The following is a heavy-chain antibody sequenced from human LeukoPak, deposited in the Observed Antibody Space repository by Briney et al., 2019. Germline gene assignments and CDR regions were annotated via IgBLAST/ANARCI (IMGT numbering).Heavy chain of an antibody. CDR1: GFIFDNYA. Sequence: GGSLRLSCAASGFIFDNYAMSWVRQAPGMGLEWVSVIRGSGSSTYYADSVKGRFTISRDNSNNTLYLQMNSLRADDTAVYYCARDSGYSGYSDYWGQGTLVTVSS. J-gene: IGHJ4*02. CDR3: ARDSGYSGYSDY. V-gene: IGHV3-23*01. CDR2: IRGSGSST. D-gene: IGHD5-12*01.